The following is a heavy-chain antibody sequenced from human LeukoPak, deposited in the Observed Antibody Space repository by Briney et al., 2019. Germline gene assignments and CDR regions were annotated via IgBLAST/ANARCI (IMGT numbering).Heavy chain of an antibody. J-gene: IGHJ3*02. CDR2: IKQDESEK. CDR1: GFTFSSYW. CDR3: ARVGAAGTSLVGAFDI. Sequence: SGGSLRLSCAASGFTFSSYWMSWVRQAPGKGLEWVANIKQDESEKYYVDSVKGRFTISRDNAKNSLYLQMNSLRAEDTAVYYCARVGAAGTSLVGAFDIWGQGTMVTVSS. D-gene: IGHD6-13*01. V-gene: IGHV3-7*01.